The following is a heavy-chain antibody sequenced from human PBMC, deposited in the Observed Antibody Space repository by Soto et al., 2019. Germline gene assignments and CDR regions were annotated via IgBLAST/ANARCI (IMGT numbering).Heavy chain of an antibody. CDR3: ASVIGGDSESYFDF. V-gene: IGHV4-31*03. Sequence: SETLSLTCTVSGVSISSGGYYWSWIRQHPGKGLEWIGNIYYSGRTYYNPSLKSRVILSVDTSKNHFSLTLRSVTAADSAMYYCASVIGGDSESYFDFWGQGALVPVSS. D-gene: IGHD2-21*02. CDR2: IYYSGRT. CDR1: GVSISSGGYY. J-gene: IGHJ4*02.